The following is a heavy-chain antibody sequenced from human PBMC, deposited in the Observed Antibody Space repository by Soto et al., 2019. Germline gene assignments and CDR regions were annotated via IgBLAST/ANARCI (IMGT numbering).Heavy chain of an antibody. Sequence: GTLSLTGTVSGGAFSSGSYDWSWIRQRPGKGLEWIGYIDYSGSTNYNPSLKSRVTISVATSKNQTSPKMSSVTAAAPAAYYCASGPPDSRYYSGMDVWGKGTRVTVP. CDR3: ASGPPDSRYYSGMDV. CDR2: IDYSGST. CDR1: GGAFSSGSYD. J-gene: IGHJ6*04. V-gene: IGHV4-61*01.